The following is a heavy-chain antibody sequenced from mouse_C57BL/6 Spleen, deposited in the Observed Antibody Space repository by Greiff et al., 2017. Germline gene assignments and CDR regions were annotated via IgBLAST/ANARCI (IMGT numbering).Heavy chain of an antibody. CDR3: ASNYYGSSPWFAY. CDR1: GFTFSDYG. Sequence: EVKVVESGGGLVKPGGSLKLSCAASGFTFSDYGMHWVRQAPEKGLEWVAYISSGSSTIYYADTVKGRFTISRDNAKNTLFLQMTSLRSEDTAMYYCASNYYGSSPWFAYWGQGTLVTVSA. D-gene: IGHD1-1*01. J-gene: IGHJ3*01. CDR2: ISSGSSTI. V-gene: IGHV5-17*01.